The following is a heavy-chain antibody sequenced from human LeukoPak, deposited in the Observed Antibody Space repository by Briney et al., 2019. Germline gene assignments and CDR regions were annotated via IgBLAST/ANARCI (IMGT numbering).Heavy chain of an antibody. CDR3: ARAVKGAHKRDGYNEFDY. J-gene: IGHJ4*02. CDR2: INHSGST. V-gene: IGHV4-34*01. D-gene: IGHD5-24*01. Sequence: PSETLSLTCAVYGGSFSGYYWSWIRQPPGQGLKWIGGINHSGSTNYNPALKSRVTISVDTSKNQFSLKLSSVTAADTAVYYCARAVKGAHKRDGYNEFDYWGQGTLVTVSS. CDR1: GGSFSGYY.